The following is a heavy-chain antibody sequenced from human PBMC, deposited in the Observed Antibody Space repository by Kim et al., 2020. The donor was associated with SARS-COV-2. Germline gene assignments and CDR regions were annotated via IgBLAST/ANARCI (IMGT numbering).Heavy chain of an antibody. Sequence: GGSLRLSCAASGFTFSSYEMNWVRQAPGKGLEWVSYISSSGSTIYYADSVKGRFTISRDNAKNSLYLQMNSLRAEDTAVYYCARAGDYDFWSGYYYYYYGMDVWGQGTTATVSS. CDR2: ISSSGSTI. CDR3: ARAGDYDFWSGYYYYYYGMDV. V-gene: IGHV3-48*03. J-gene: IGHJ6*02. D-gene: IGHD3-3*01. CDR1: GFTFSSYE.